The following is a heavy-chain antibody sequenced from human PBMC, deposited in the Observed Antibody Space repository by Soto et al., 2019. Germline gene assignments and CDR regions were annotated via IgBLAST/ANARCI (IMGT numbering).Heavy chain of an antibody. J-gene: IGHJ6*02. Sequence: LSLTCTVSGGSISSSSYYWGWIRQPPGKGLEWIGSIHYSGSTYYNPSFKSRVTISVDTSKNQFSLQLSSVTAADTAVYFCAREDDGGDRDYYGLDVWGQGTTVTVSS. CDR2: IHYSGST. D-gene: IGHD2-21*02. V-gene: IGHV4-39*02. CDR1: GGSISSSSYY. CDR3: AREDDGGDRDYYGLDV.